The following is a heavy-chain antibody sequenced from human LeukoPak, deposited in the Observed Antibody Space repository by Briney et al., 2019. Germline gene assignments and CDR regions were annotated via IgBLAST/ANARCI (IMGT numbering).Heavy chain of an antibody. V-gene: IGHV3-21*05. Sequence: PGGSLRLSCAASGFTFSSYSMNWVRQAPGKGLEWISYISSTISAIYYAASVKGRFTISRDNAKNSLYLQMNRLRAEDTAVYYCARERQLERLAFGKEGSAFDYWGQGTLVTVSS. D-gene: IGHD1-1*01. CDR2: ISSTISAI. J-gene: IGHJ4*02. CDR1: GFTFSSYS. CDR3: ARERQLERLAFGKEGSAFDY.